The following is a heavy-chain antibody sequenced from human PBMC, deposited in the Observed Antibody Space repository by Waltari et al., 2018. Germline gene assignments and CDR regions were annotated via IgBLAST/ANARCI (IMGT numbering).Heavy chain of an antibody. V-gene: IGHV3-13*01. Sequence: EMQLVESGGGLVQPGGSLRLSCATSGFAFSGYDMYLDRQAAGKGLECVSGIYTTGDTYDSVSVKGRFTISRENAKNSLDLQMNNLRPGDTGVYYCARYTGYGMDVWGQGTTVTVSS. D-gene: IGHD5-18*01. CDR2: IYTTGDT. CDR1: GFAFSGYD. J-gene: IGHJ6*02. CDR3: ARYTGYGMDV.